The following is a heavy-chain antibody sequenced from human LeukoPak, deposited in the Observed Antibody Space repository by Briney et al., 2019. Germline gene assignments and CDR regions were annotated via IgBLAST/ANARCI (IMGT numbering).Heavy chain of an antibody. J-gene: IGHJ4*02. Sequence: GGSLRLSCAASGFTVSSSYMSWVRQAPGKGLVWVSRIKTDGITTTYADSVKGRFTISRDNAKNTLYLQMDSLRAEDTAVYYCARDARDGYGGNPFDYWGQGTLVTVSS. D-gene: IGHD4-23*01. CDR2: IKTDGITT. CDR1: GFTVSSSY. CDR3: ARDARDGYGGNPFDY. V-gene: IGHV3-74*01.